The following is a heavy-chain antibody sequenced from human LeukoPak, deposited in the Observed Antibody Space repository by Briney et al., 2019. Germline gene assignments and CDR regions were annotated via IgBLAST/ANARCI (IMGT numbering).Heavy chain of an antibody. J-gene: IGHJ4*02. CDR2: ISWNSGSI. Sequence: GRSLRLSCAASGFTFDDYAMHRVRQAPGKGLEWVSGISWNSGSIGHADSVKGRFTISRDNAKNSLYLQMNSLRAEDTALYYCAKAYCGGDCPTAFDYWGQGTLVTVSS. CDR1: GFTFDDYA. CDR3: AKAYCGGDCPTAFDY. V-gene: IGHV3-9*01. D-gene: IGHD2-21*02.